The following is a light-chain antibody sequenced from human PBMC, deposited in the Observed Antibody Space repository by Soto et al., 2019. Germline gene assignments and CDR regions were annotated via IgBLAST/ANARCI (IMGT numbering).Light chain of an antibody. CDR1: QTIRNY. CDR2: AAS. CDR3: QQSYSTPWT. V-gene: IGKV1-39*01. Sequence: DLQMTQSPSSLSASVGDRVTIACRASQTIRNYLNWYQQKPGKAPKLLIYAASSLQSGVPSRFSGSGSGTDFTLTISSLQPEDFATYYCQQSYSTPWTFGQGTKVEIK. J-gene: IGKJ1*01.